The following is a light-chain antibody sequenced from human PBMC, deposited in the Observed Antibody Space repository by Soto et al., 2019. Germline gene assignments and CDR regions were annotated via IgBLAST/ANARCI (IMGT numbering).Light chain of an antibody. J-gene: IGKJ4*01. CDR2: AAS. CDR3: QQLYSYPLT. V-gene: IGKV1-9*01. CDR1: QGIDNY. Sequence: DIHLTQSPSFLSASVRDRVTITCRASQGIDNYLAWYQQKPGKAPKLLIYAASTLQSGVPSRFSGSGSGTEFTLTISSLQPKDFATYSCQQLYSYPLTFGGGTKVEI.